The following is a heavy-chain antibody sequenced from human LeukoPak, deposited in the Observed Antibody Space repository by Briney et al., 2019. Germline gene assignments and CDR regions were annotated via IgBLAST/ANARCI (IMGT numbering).Heavy chain of an antibody. CDR3: VMSYTSYYYYGMDV. D-gene: IGHD1-1*01. Sequence: PSETLSLTCTVSGGTISSGDYHWSRIRQPQGMGLDSLGNIYYSGSTYYNPSLKSRVTISVVTSKNQFSLKLSSVTAADTAVYYCVMSYTSYYYYGMDVWGQGTTVTVSS. CDR2: IYYSGST. V-gene: IGHV4-30-4*08. CDR1: GGTISSGDYH. J-gene: IGHJ6*02.